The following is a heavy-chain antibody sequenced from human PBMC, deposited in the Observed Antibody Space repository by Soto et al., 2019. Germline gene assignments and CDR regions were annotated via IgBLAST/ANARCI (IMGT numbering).Heavy chain of an antibody. Sequence: ASVKVSCKASGYTFSNYDINWVRQATGQGLEWMGWLNPNTDKTGSAQKFQGGVTMTRNTSISTAYLELSGLRSDDTAVYYCARGIKGLPPSAFDIWGQGTRVTVSS. CDR3: ARGIKGLPPSAFDI. CDR1: GYTFSNYD. D-gene: IGHD5-12*01. CDR2: LNPNTDKT. J-gene: IGHJ3*02. V-gene: IGHV1-8*01.